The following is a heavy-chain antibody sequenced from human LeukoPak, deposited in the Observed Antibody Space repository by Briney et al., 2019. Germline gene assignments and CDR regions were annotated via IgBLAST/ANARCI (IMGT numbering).Heavy chain of an antibody. CDR3: ARGYSSSWYFNWFDP. CDR1: GGSISSGSYY. Sequence: SETLSLTCTVSGGSISSGSYYWSWIRQPAGKGLEWIGRIYTSGSTNYNPSLKSRVTISVDTSQNQFSLKLSSVTAADTAVYYCARGYSSSWYFNWFDPWGQGTLVTVSS. CDR2: IYTSGST. J-gene: IGHJ5*02. V-gene: IGHV4-61*02. D-gene: IGHD6-13*01.